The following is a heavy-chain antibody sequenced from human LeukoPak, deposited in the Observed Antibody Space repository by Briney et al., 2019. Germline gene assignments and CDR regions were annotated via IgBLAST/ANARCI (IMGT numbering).Heavy chain of an antibody. Sequence: SVKVSCKASGGTFSSYAISWVRQAPGQGLEWMGGIIPIFGTANYAQKSQGRVTITADESTSTAYMELSSLRSEDTAVYYCAKVTGMTARPYYYYYYYGMDVWGQGTTVTVSS. CDR3: AKVTGMTARPYYYYYYYGMDV. V-gene: IGHV1-69*13. CDR1: GGTFSSYA. J-gene: IGHJ6*02. D-gene: IGHD6-6*01. CDR2: IIPIFGTA.